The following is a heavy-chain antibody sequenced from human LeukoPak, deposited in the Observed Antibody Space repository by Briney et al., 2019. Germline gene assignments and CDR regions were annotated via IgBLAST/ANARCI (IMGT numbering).Heavy chain of an antibody. CDR2: IYYSGST. CDR3: ARLHYYPNY. V-gene: IGHV4-4*02. J-gene: IGHJ4*02. Sequence: SGTLSLTCAVSGGSISSSNWWSWVRQPPGKGLEWIGEIYYSGSTYYNPSLKSRVTISVDTSKNQFSLKLSSVTAADTAVYYCARLHYYPNYWGQGTLVPVSS. CDR1: GGSISSSNW. D-gene: IGHD3-22*01.